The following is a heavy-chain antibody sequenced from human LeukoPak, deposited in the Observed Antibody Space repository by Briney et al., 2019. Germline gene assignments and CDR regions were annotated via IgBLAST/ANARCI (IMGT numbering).Heavy chain of an antibody. Sequence: PGGSLRLSCAASGFTFSSYSMNWVRQAPGKGLEWVSSISSSSSYIYYADSVKGRFTISRDNAKNSLYLQMNSLRAEDTAVYYCARVDCGGDCYLGYYYYGMDVWGQGTTVTVSS. CDR3: ARVDCGGDCYLGYYYYGMDV. CDR1: GFTFSSYS. CDR2: ISSSSSYI. D-gene: IGHD2-21*02. V-gene: IGHV3-21*01. J-gene: IGHJ6*02.